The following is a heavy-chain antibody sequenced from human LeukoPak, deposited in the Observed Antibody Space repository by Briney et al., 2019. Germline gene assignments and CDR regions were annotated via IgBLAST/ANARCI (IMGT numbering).Heavy chain of an antibody. CDR1: GFTFSSYS. Sequence: GGSLRLSCAASGFTFSSYSMNWVRQAPGKGLEWVSVIYSGGSTYYADSVKGRFTISRDNSKNTLYLQMNSLRAEDTAVYYCAREDYGYYYMDVWGKGTTVTISS. CDR2: IYSGGST. D-gene: IGHD4-17*01. J-gene: IGHJ6*03. V-gene: IGHV3-66*01. CDR3: AREDYGYYYMDV.